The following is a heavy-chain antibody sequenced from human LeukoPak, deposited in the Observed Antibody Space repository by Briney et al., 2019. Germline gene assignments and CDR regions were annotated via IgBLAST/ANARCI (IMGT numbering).Heavy chain of an antibody. Sequence: GESLKISCKGSGYSFTNYWIGWVRQMPGKGLEWMGIIYPGDSHTRYSPSFQGQVTISADKSMSTAYLQWSSLKASDTAMYYCARRYFRRSFNWFDPWGQGTLVTVSS. J-gene: IGHJ5*02. V-gene: IGHV5-51*01. CDR3: ARRYFRRSFNWFDP. CDR1: GYSFTNYW. D-gene: IGHD3-10*02. CDR2: IYPGDSHT.